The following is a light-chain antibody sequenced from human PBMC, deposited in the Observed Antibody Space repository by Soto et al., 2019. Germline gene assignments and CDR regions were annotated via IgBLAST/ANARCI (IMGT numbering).Light chain of an antibody. V-gene: IGKV1-5*03. J-gene: IGKJ1*01. CDR3: QQYNDYPWT. CDR1: QSISAW. Sequence: SNSTLSASVGDSVSINCRASQSISAWLAWYQQKPGRAPRLLICKASTLEIGVPSRFSGSGSGTEFTLTISSLQPDDGASYYCQQYNDYPWTFGQRTMVDI. CDR2: KAS.